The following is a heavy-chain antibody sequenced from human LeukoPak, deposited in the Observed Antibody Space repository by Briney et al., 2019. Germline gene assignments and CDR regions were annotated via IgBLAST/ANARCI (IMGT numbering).Heavy chain of an antibody. CDR1: GFTVSSNY. CDR2: IYSGGST. CDR3: ASAPSDSWELPLLDY. Sequence: PGGSLRLSCAASGFTVSSNYMSWVRQAPGKGLEWVSVIYSGGSTYYADSVKGRFTISRDNSKNTLYLQMNSLRAEDTAVYYCASAPSDSWELPLLDYWGQGTLVTVSS. J-gene: IGHJ4*02. D-gene: IGHD1-26*01. V-gene: IGHV3-53*01.